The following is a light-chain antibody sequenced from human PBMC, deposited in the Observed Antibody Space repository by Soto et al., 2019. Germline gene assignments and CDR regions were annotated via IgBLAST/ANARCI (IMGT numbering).Light chain of an antibody. Sequence: SYELTQAPSVSVSPGQTASITCSGDKLGEKYVSWYQQKPGQSPVLVIYQDRKRPSGIPERFSGSSSGNTATLTISGTLAIDEADYYCQAWDSSTPRVFGSGTKLTVL. CDR2: QDR. V-gene: IGLV3-1*01. CDR1: KLGEKY. CDR3: QAWDSSTPRV. J-gene: IGLJ1*01.